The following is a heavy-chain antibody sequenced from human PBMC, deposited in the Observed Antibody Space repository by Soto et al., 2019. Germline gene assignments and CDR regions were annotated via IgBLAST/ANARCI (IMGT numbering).Heavy chain of an antibody. CDR1: GYTFTSYD. J-gene: IGHJ5*02. D-gene: IGHD2-15*01. Sequence: QVQLVQSGAEVKKPGASVKVSCKASGYTFTSYDINWVRQATGQGLEWMGWMNPNSGNTGYAQKLQGRVTMTRNTSISTAYMELSSLRSEDTAVYYCASGGYCSGGSCSTHWFDPWGQGTLVTVSS. CDR2: MNPNSGNT. V-gene: IGHV1-8*01. CDR3: ASGGYCSGGSCSTHWFDP.